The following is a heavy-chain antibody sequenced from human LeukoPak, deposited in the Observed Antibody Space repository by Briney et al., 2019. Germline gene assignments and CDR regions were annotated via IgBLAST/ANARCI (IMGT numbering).Heavy chain of an antibody. CDR2: IIPIFGTA. V-gene: IGHV1-69*05. Sequence: GASVKVSCKASGGTFSSYAISWVRQAPGQGLEWMGGIIPIFGTANYAQKFQGRVTITTDESTSTAYMELSSLRSEDTAVYYCARSPIVVVPAAMVGYDAFDIWGQGTMVTVSS. D-gene: IGHD2-2*01. J-gene: IGHJ3*02. CDR3: ARSPIVVVPAAMVGYDAFDI. CDR1: GGTFSSYA.